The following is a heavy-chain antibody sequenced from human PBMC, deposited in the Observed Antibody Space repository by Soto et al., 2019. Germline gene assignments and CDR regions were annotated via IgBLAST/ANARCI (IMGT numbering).Heavy chain of an antibody. CDR3: ARENNYYERSGYYGSYYYGMDV. V-gene: IGHV1-69*13. CDR1: GGTFSSYA. Sequence: SVKVSCKASGGTFSSYAISWVRQAPGQGLEWMGGIIPIFGTANYAQKFQGRVTITADESTSTAYMELSSLRSEDTAVYYCARENNYYERSGYYGSYYYGMDVWGQGTTVTVSS. D-gene: IGHD3-22*01. CDR2: IIPIFGTA. J-gene: IGHJ6*02.